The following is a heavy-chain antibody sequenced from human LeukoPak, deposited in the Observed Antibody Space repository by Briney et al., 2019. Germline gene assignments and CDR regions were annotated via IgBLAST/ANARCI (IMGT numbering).Heavy chain of an antibody. CDR1: GGSISSYY. J-gene: IGHJ4*02. Sequence: SETLSLTCTVSGGSISSYYWSWIRQPPGKGLEWIGYIYYSGSTNYNPSLKSRVTISVDTSKNQFSLKLSSVTAADTAVYYCAGHPSGWYPFDYWGQGTLVTVSS. CDR2: IYYSGST. CDR3: AGHPSGWYPFDY. D-gene: IGHD6-19*01. V-gene: IGHV4-59*08.